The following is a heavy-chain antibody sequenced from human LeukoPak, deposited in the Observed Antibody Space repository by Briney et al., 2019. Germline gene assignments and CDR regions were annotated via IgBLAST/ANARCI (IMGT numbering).Heavy chain of an antibody. Sequence: GGSLRLSCAASGFTFSGNGMNWVRQAPGKGLEWVSGISWGSDSVDYADSVKGRFTISRDNAKNSLYLQMNSLRADDTALYYCVKDWSYGGNSWKYFGSWGQGILVTVSS. CDR1: GFTFSGNG. CDR2: ISWGSDSV. CDR3: VKDWSYGGNSWKYFGS. V-gene: IGHV3-9*01. D-gene: IGHD4-23*01. J-gene: IGHJ4*02.